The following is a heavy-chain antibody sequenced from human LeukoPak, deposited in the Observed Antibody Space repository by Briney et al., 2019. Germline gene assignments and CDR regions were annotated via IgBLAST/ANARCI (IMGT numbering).Heavy chain of an antibody. J-gene: IGHJ4*02. V-gene: IGHV3-23*01. CDR3: AKWARYCTNGVCYYFDY. CDR1: GFTFSSFP. D-gene: IGHD2-8*01. CDR2: ISGGGVST. Sequence: QPGGSLRLSCAASGFTFSSFPMSWVRQAPGKGLEWVSVISGGGVSTYYADSVKSRFTIHRDNSKNTLYLQMNSLRAEDTAVYYCAKWARYCTNGVCYYFDYWGQGTLVTVSS.